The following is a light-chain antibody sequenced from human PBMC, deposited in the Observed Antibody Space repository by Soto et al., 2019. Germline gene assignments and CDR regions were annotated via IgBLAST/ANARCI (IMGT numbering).Light chain of an antibody. Sequence: SYELTQPPSVSVAPGQTARITCGGNNIGSKSVHWCQQKPGQAPVLVVYDDRDRPSGIPERFSGSNSGNTATLTISRVEAGDEADYYCQVWDDTNDRVVFGGGTQLTVL. J-gene: IGLJ2*01. CDR1: NIGSKS. V-gene: IGLV3-21*02. CDR3: QVWDDTNDRVV. CDR2: DDR.